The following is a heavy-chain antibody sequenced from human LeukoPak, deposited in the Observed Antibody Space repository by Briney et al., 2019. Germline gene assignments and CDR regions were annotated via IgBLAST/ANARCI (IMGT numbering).Heavy chain of an antibody. CDR1: GYTFTGYY. V-gene: IGHV1-2*02. CDR2: INPDSGGT. CDR3: AREYYDSSGYPVQGFDP. D-gene: IGHD3-22*01. Sequence: ASVKASCKASGYTFTGYYMHWVRQAPGQGLEWMGWINPDSGGTKYAQKFQGRVTMTRDTSINTAYMELSRLRSDDTAVFYCAREYYDSSGYPVQGFDPWGQGTLVTVSS. J-gene: IGHJ5*02.